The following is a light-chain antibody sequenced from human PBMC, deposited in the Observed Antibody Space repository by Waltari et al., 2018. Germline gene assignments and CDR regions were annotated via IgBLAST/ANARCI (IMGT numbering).Light chain of an antibody. CDR2: WAS. V-gene: IGKV4-1*01. J-gene: IGKJ3*01. CDR3: QQYYSTLS. CDR1: QSVLYSSNNKNY. Sequence: DIVMTQSPDSLAVSLGERATINCKSSQSVLYSSNNKNYLAWYQQKPEQPPKLLIYWASTRESGVPDRFSGSGSGTDFTLTISSLQAEDVAVYYCQQYYSTLSFGPGTKVDIK.